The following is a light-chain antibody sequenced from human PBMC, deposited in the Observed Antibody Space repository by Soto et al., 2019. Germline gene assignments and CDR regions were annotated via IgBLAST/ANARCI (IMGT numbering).Light chain of an antibody. CDR1: HGISSY. Sequence: IQLTQSPSSLSASVGDRVTITCRASHGISSYLNWYQQKPGKAPKLLIYAASTLQSGVQSKFSGSGAGTDFTLTNNCLQPKDLAPYSCQQLNSYPITFGGGTKAEIK. J-gene: IGKJ4*01. CDR2: AAS. CDR3: QQLNSYPIT. V-gene: IGKV1-9*01.